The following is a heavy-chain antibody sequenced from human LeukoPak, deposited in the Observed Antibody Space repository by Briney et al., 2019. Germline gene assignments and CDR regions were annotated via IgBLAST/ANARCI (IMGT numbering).Heavy chain of an antibody. J-gene: IGHJ4*02. CDR2: IDWDDDK. V-gene: IGHV2-70*04. Sequence: SGPALVKPTQTLTLTCTFSGFSLSTRGMRVSWIRQPPGKALEWLARIDWDDDKFYSTSLKTRLTISKDTSKNQGVLTMTNMDPVNTATYYCARTPYCSGGSCTENWGQGTLVTVSS. CDR3: ARTPYCSGGSCTEN. D-gene: IGHD2-15*01. CDR1: GFSLSTRGMR.